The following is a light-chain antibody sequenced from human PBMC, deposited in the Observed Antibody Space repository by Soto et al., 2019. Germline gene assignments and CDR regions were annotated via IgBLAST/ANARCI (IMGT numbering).Light chain of an antibody. CDR2: KAS. CDR1: QSISSW. J-gene: IGKJ1*01. CDR3: QQYNSYPWT. Sequence: IRMTQSPSSFSASTGDRVTITCRASQSISSWLAWYQQKPGKAPKLLIYKASSLESGVPSRFSGSGSGTEFTLTISSLQPDDFATYYCQQYNSYPWTFGQGTKVDI. V-gene: IGKV1-5*03.